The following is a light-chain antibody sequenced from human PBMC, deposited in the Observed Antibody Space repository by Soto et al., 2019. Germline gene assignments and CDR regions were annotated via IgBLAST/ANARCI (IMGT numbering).Light chain of an antibody. Sequence: QSVLTQPPSASGTPGQRVTISCSGSSSNIGSTTVNWYQQLPGTAPKLLIYSNNQRPSGVPDRFSGSKSGTSASLAISGLQSEDEADYDCAAWDDSLNGVVFGGGTKVTVL. CDR3: AAWDDSLNGVV. V-gene: IGLV1-44*01. CDR2: SNN. CDR1: SSNIGSTT. J-gene: IGLJ2*01.